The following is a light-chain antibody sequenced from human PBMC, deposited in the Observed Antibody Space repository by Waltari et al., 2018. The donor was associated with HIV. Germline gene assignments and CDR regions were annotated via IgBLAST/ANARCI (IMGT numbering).Light chain of an antibody. J-gene: IGLJ2*01. Sequence: QSVLTQPPSASGTPGQRVTISCSGARSDIGSNYVYWYQQLPGTAPKLLIYRNNQRPSGGADRFSGSKSGTSASLDISGLRSEDEADYYCAAWDDSLSGPVIFGGGTKLTVL. CDR2: RNN. V-gene: IGLV1-47*01. CDR3: AAWDDSLSGPVI. CDR1: RSDIGSNY.